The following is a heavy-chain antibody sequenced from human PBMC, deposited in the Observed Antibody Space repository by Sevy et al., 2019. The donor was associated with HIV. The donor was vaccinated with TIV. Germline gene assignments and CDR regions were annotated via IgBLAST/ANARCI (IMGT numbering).Heavy chain of an antibody. D-gene: IGHD4-17*01. CDR1: GYSFTSYW. J-gene: IGHJ3*02. V-gene: IGHV5-51*01. CDR3: ARQLPNVTTGDAFDI. CDR2: IYPGDSDT. Sequence: GESLKISCKGSGYSFTSYWIGWVRQMPGKGLEWMGIIYPGDSDTRYSPSFQGQVTISADKSISTAYLQWSSLKASDTAMYYCARQLPNVTTGDAFDIWGQRTMVTVSS.